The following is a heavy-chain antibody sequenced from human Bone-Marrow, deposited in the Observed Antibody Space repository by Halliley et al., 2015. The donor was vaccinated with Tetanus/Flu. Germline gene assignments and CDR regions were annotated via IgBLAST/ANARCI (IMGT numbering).Heavy chain of an antibody. CDR2: IRTSGTTR. CDR3: ARIGAGVDR. Sequence: SLRLSCAASGFTFSSYGMHWVRQAPGKGLEWVSYIRTSGTTRYNADSVKGRFTISRDNAKNTLYLQMNSLRAEDTAVYYCARIGAGVDRWGQGTRVTASS. V-gene: IGHV3-48*01. CDR1: GFTFSSYG. J-gene: IGHJ5*02. D-gene: IGHD3-16*01.